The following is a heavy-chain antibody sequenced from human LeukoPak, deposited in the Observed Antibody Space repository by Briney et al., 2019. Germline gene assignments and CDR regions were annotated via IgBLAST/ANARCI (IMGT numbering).Heavy chain of an antibody. Sequence: GGSLRLSCAASGFTFSTYAVNWVRQAPGKGLEWVSTISGSGDSTYYADSVKGRFTISRDNAKNSLYLQMNSLRAEDTAVYYCARDGSGSYYWGQGTLVTVSS. CDR1: GFTFSTYA. CDR2: ISGSGDST. D-gene: IGHD1-26*01. V-gene: IGHV3-23*01. CDR3: ARDGSGSYY. J-gene: IGHJ4*02.